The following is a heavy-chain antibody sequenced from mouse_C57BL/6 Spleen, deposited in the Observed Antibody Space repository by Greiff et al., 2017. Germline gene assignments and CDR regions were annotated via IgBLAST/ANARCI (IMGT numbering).Heavy chain of an antibody. CDR3: ARKDSNDYAMDY. CDR2: IDPSDSYT. V-gene: IGHV1-69*01. D-gene: IGHD2-5*01. J-gene: IGHJ4*01. CDR1: GYTFTSYW. Sequence: VQLQQPGAELVMPGASVKLSCKASGYTFTSYWMHWVKQRPGQGLEWIGEIDPSDSYTNYNQKFKGKSTLTVDKSSSTAYMQLSSLTSEDSAVYYCARKDSNDYAMDYWGQGTSVTVSS.